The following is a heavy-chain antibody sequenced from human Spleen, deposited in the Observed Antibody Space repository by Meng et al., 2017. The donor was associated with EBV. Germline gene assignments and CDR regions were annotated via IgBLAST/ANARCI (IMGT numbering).Heavy chain of an antibody. V-gene: IGHV4-34*01. CDR3: ARRRSSNWATVLRY. Sequence: QVQLQQWGAGLLKPSGXLSLTCXVYGESFSGYYWSWIRQPPGKGLEWIGEINHSGSTNYNPSLKSRVTISLDTSKNQFSLKLSSVTAADTAVYYCARRRSSNWATVLRYWGQGTMVTVSS. J-gene: IGHJ4*02. CDR2: INHSGST. D-gene: IGHD6-13*01. CDR1: GESFSGYY.